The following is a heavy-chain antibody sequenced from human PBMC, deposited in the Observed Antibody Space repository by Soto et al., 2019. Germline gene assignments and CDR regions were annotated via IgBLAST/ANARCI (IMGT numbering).Heavy chain of an antibody. CDR1: VFTFSSYS. CDR2: ISSSSSTI. Sequence: WGSLRISCAASVFTFSSYSMNWVRQAPGKGLEWVSYISSSSSTIYYADSVKGRFTISRDNAKNSLYLQMNSLRDEDTAVYYCARASSSPTYYYYGMDVWGHGTTVTVSS. V-gene: IGHV3-48*02. D-gene: IGHD6-6*01. CDR3: ARASSSPTYYYYGMDV. J-gene: IGHJ6*01.